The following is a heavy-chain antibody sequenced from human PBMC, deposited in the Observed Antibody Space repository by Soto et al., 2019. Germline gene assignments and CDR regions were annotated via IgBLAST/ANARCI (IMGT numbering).Heavy chain of an antibody. Sequence: QVQLVQSGAEVKKPGSSVKVSCKASGGTFSSYAISWVRQAPGQGIEWMGGIIPIFGTANYAQKFQGRVTITADESTSTAYMELSSPRSEYTAVYYCARPIAGPVTTPRDYYYYGMDVWGQGTTVTVSS. D-gene: IGHD4-17*01. CDR3: ARPIAGPVTTPRDYYYYGMDV. CDR1: GGTFSSYA. J-gene: IGHJ6*02. V-gene: IGHV1-69*12. CDR2: IIPIFGTA.